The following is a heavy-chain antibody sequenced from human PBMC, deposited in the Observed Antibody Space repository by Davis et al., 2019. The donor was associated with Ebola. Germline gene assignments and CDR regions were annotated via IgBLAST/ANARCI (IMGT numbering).Heavy chain of an antibody. Sequence: GESLNISCAASGFTFSSYAMSWVRQAPGKGLEWVSAISGSGGSTYYADSVKGRFTISRDNSKNTLYLQMNSLRAEDTAVYYCAKGPFSSGWSRYYFDYWGQGTLVTVSS. CDR2: ISGSGGST. J-gene: IGHJ4*02. CDR3: AKGPFSSGWSRYYFDY. CDR1: GFTFSSYA. D-gene: IGHD6-19*01. V-gene: IGHV3-23*01.